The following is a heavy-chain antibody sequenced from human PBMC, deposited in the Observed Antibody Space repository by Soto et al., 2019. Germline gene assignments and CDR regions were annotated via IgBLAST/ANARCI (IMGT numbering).Heavy chain of an antibody. V-gene: IGHV4-30-2*01. J-gene: IGHJ6*02. CDR2: IYPTGKT. CDR3: ARAPPGPAPRWGV. D-gene: IGHD3-16*01. CDR1: NGSISSGGYS. Sequence: SETLSLTCTVSNGSISSGGYSWSWIRQTPGKGLEWIGYIYPTGKTYYNPSLENRATLSIDTSQNQFSLQLTSVTAADTAVYYCARAPPGPAPRWGVWGHGTTVTVSS.